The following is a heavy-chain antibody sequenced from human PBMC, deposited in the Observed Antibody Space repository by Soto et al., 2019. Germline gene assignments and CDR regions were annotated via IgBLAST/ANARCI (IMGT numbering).Heavy chain of an antibody. Sequence: EVQLLESGGGLVQPGGSLRLYCAASGFTFRNYAVTWVRQPPGKGLEWVSTISGSGGSTYYADSVKGRFTISRDNSKNTLYLQMNSLRAEDTAVYYCAKDQGSSWYEIDYWGQGTLVTVSS. J-gene: IGHJ4*02. CDR1: GFTFRNYA. CDR2: ISGSGGST. CDR3: AKDQGSSWYEIDY. D-gene: IGHD6-13*01. V-gene: IGHV3-23*01.